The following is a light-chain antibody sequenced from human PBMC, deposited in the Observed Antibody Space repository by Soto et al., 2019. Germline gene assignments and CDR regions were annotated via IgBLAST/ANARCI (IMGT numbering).Light chain of an antibody. CDR3: QQLNSYPPT. J-gene: IGKJ4*01. CDR2: AAS. Sequence: IQLTQSPSSLSSSVGDRVTITCLASQGISSYLAWYQQKPGKAPNLLSYAASTLQSGVPSRFRGSGSGTDFTLTISSLKPEDFETYYCQQLNSYPPTFGGGTKVDIK. V-gene: IGKV1-9*01. CDR1: QGISSY.